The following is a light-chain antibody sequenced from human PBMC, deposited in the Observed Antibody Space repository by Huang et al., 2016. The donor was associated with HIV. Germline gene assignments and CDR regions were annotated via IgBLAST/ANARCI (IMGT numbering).Light chain of an antibody. CDR1: QSVHSV. V-gene: IGKV3-11*01. J-gene: IGKJ4*01. CDR2: DAS. CDR3: HQRSAWPLT. Sequence: EIVLTQSPATLSLSPGESATLSCRASQSVHSVLVCYQPKPGQAPRLLMYDASNRATGVPARFRCSGSGTDFTLTITNLQPEDSAVYYCHQRSAWPLTFGGGTKVEI.